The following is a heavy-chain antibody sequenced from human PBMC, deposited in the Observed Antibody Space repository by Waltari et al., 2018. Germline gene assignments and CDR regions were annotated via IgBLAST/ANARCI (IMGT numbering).Heavy chain of an antibody. D-gene: IGHD4-17*01. CDR3: ARDLGSDYGNRDY. CDR1: GYTFTGYY. Sequence: QVHLVQSGAEVKKPGASVKVSCKASGYTFTGYYIPWVRRAPGQGLEWMGRNNPNSGDTNYAQKCQGRVTLTRDTSINTAYMELSSLKSDDTAVYYCARDLGSDYGNRDYWGQGTLVTVPS. V-gene: IGHV1-2*06. J-gene: IGHJ4*02. CDR2: NNPNSGDT.